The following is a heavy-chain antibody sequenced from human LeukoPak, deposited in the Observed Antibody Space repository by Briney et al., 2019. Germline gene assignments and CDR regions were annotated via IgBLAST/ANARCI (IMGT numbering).Heavy chain of an antibody. CDR2: IHPNSGDT. D-gene: IGHD2-2*01. CDR1: GYTFTGYY. V-gene: IGHV1-2*02. CDR3: ASGGTKLDY. Sequence: ASVKVSCKASGYTFTGYYMHWVRQAPGQGLEWMGWIHPNSGDTNYAQKFQGRVTMTRDTSISTAYVELSRLISDDTALYYCASGGTKLDYWGQGTLVTVSS. J-gene: IGHJ4*02.